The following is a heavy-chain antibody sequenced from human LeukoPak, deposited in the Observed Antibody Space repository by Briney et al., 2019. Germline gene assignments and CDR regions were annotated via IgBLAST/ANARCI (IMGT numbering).Heavy chain of an antibody. CDR2: ISGSGGST. V-gene: IGHV3-23*01. J-gene: IGHJ6*04. CDR3: AKEPIVAVNGPV. Sequence: PGGSLRLSCAASGFTFSSYSMNWVRQAPGKGLEWVSAISGSGGSTYYADSVKGRFTISRDNSKNTLYLQMSSLRAEDTAVYYCAKEPIVAVNGPVWGIGTTVTISS. CDR1: GFTFSSYS. D-gene: IGHD6-13*01.